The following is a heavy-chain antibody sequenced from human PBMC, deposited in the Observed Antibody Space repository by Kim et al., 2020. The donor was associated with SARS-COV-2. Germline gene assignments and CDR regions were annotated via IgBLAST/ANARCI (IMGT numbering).Heavy chain of an antibody. Sequence: SETLSLTCAVYGGSFSGYYWSWIRQPPGKGLEWIGEINHSGRTNYNPSLKSRVTISVDTSKNQFSLKLSSVTAADTAVYYCARGRWYQTTKFDYWGQGTL. J-gene: IGHJ4*02. CDR1: GGSFSGYY. V-gene: IGHV4-34*01. CDR3: ARGRWYQTTKFDY. D-gene: IGHD6-13*01. CDR2: INHSGRT.